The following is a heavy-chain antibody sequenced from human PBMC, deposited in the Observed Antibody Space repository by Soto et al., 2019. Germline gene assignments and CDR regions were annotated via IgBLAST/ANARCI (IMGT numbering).Heavy chain of an antibody. J-gene: IGHJ6*02. CDR2: IYYSGST. D-gene: IGHD3-9*01. V-gene: IGHV4-59*01. CDR3: ARESRDDILTGYYHGMDV. Sequence: SETLSLTCTVSGGSIGSYYWSWIRQPPGKGLEWIGYIYYSGSTNYNPSLKSRVTISVDTSKNQFSLKLSSVTAADTAVYYCARESRDDILTGYYHGMDVWGQGTTVTVSS. CDR1: GGSIGSYY.